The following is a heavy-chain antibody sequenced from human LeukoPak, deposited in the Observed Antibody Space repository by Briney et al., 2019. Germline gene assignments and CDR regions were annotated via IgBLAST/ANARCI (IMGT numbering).Heavy chain of an antibody. V-gene: IGHV3-74*01. CDR1: GSYW. J-gene: IGHJ4*02. CDR3: VSFYVTY. CDR2: INRDGSWT. D-gene: IGHD2/OR15-2a*01. Sequence: GGSLRLSCAASGSYWMHCVRQAPGKGLVWVSQINRDGSWTSYADSVKGRFTISKVNAKNTVYLQMNNLRAEDTAVYYCVSFYVTYWGRGTLVTVSS.